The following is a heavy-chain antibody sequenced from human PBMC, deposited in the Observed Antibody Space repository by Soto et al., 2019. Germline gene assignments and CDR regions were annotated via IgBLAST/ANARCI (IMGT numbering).Heavy chain of an antibody. D-gene: IGHD4-17*01. CDR1: GYPFTSYG. V-gene: IGHV1-18*01. CDR2: IDAFNGKT. CDR3: ARGLTTMRAVDY. J-gene: IGHJ4*02. Sequence: VQLVQSGAEVKKPGASVKVSCKASGYPFTSYGIHWVRQAPGQGLEWMGWIDAFNGKTDYAQKIQGRVTMTTDTSTSTAYMELRSLRSDDTAVYYCARGLTTMRAVDYWGQGTLVTVSS.